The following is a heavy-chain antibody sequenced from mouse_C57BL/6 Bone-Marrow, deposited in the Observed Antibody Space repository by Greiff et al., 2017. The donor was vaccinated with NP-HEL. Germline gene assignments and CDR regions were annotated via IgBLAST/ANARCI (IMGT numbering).Heavy chain of an antibody. J-gene: IGHJ2*01. CDR2: IDPSDSYT. CDR1: GYTFTSYW. V-gene: IGHV1-69*01. CDR3: ASEDY. Sequence: QVQLQQPGAEPVMPGASVKLSCKASGYTFTSYWMHWVKQRPGQGLEWIGEIDPSDSYTNYNQKFKGKSTLTVDKSSSTAYMQLSSLTSEDSAVYYCASEDYWGQGTTLTVSS.